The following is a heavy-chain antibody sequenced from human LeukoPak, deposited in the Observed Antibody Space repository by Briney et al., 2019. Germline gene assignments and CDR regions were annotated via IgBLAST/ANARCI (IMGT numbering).Heavy chain of an antibody. CDR1: GFTFSSYW. CDR2: INSDGSST. D-gene: IGHD6-13*01. V-gene: IGHV3-74*01. Sequence: GSLLLSCAASGFTFSSYWMHCVRQAPGKGLVWVSRINSDGSSTSYADSVKGRLTISRDNAKNTLYLQMNSLRAEDTAVYYCARAGRYSSSSYPFDYWGQGTLVTVSS. J-gene: IGHJ4*02. CDR3: ARAGRYSSSSYPFDY.